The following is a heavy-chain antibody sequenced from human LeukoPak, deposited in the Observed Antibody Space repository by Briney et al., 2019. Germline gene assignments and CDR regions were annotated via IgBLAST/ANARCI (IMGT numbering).Heavy chain of an antibody. Sequence: SETLSLTCAVYGGSFSGYYWSWIRQPPGEGLEWIGEINHSGSTNYNPSLKSRVTISVDTSKNQFSLKLSSVTAADTAVYYCARTAPHYYGSGSHHDYWGQGTLVTVSS. CDR3: ARTAPHYYGSGSHHDY. CDR2: INHSGST. V-gene: IGHV4-34*01. D-gene: IGHD3-10*01. J-gene: IGHJ4*02. CDR1: GGSFSGYY.